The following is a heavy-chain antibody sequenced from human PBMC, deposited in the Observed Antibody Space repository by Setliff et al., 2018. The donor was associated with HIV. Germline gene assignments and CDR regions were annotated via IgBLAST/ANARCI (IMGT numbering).Heavy chain of an antibody. CDR1: RFSFTSYA. CDR2: ISTSGGTT. D-gene: IGHD3-3*01. CDR3: ARAFSGYYFDY. Sequence: PGGSLRLSCAASRFSFTSYAMNWVRQAPGKGLEWVSFISTSGGTTYYADSVKGRFTISRDNSKNMLYLQMDSLRADDTAVYYCARAFSGYYFDYWGQGTLVTVSS. J-gene: IGHJ4*02. V-gene: IGHV3-23*01.